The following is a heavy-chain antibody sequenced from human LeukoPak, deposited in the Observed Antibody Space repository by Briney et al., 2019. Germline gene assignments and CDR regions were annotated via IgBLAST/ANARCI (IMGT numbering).Heavy chain of an antibody. CDR3: ARVEGAKLGAFDI. D-gene: IGHD1-26*01. CDR1: GFTFSSYS. J-gene: IGHJ3*02. CDR2: ISSSSSYI. V-gene: IGHV3-21*01. Sequence: PGGSLRLSCAASGFTFSSYSMNWVRQAPGKGLEGVSSISSSSSYIYYADSVKGRFTISRDNAKNSLYLQMNSLRAEDTAVYYCARVEGAKLGAFDIWGQGTMVTVSS.